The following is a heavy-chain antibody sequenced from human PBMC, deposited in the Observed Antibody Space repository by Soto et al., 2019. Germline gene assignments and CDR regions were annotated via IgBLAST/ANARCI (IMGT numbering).Heavy chain of an antibody. CDR2: IYPGDSDT. CDR1: GYIFTLYW. V-gene: IGHV5-51*01. D-gene: IGHD4-17*01. CDR3: ARQSPTPGYYYFSCGMDV. Sequence: PGESLKISCKASGYIFTLYWIGWVRQMPGKGLEWRGIIYPGDSDTRYSPSFQGQVTISADKSISTASLQWSSLKASDTAVYYCARQSPTPGYYYFSCGMDVWGQGTTVTVSS. J-gene: IGHJ6*02.